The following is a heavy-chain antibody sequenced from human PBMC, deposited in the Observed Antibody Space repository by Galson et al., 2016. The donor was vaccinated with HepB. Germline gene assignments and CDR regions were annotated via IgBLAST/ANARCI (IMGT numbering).Heavy chain of an antibody. Sequence: SLRLSCAVSGLSFSDLWMDWVRQAPGKGLEWVANIKGDGSLKFYVDSVRGRFTISRDNAQNSVYLQMNSLTVEDTGVYYCAREGIGDYFDWGQGTLVTVSS. D-gene: IGHD2-21*01. CDR3: AREGIGDYFD. V-gene: IGHV3-7*01. CDR1: GLSFSDLW. J-gene: IGHJ4*02. CDR2: IKGDGSLK.